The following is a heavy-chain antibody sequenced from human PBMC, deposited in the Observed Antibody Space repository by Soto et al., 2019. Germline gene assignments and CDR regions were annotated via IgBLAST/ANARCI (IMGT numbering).Heavy chain of an antibody. CDR1: GGSVSSTYW. Sequence: QVELQESGPGLVKPSGTLSLTCAVSGGSVSSTYWWSWVRQPPGKGLEWIGAIYHSGSANYNPSLKSRVTISVDNSKNQFSLNLTSVTAADTAVYYCARYNAASGTYYFDYWGQGTLVTVSS. V-gene: IGHV4-4*02. J-gene: IGHJ4*02. D-gene: IGHD6-13*01. CDR2: IYHSGSA. CDR3: ARYNAASGTYYFDY.